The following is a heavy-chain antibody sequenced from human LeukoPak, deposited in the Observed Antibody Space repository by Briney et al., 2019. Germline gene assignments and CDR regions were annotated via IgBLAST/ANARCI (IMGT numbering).Heavy chain of an antibody. J-gene: IGHJ4*02. CDR3: ARDRGGGDIVVVPAVIAHFDY. V-gene: IGHV3-33*01. D-gene: IGHD2-2*01. CDR1: GFTFSSYG. CDR2: IWYDGSNK. Sequence: GGSLRLSCAASGFTFSSYGMHWVRQAPGKGLEWVAVIWYDGSNKYYADSVKGRFTISRDNSKNTLYLQMNSLRAEDTAVYYCARDRGGGDIVVVPAVIAHFDYWGQGTLATVSS.